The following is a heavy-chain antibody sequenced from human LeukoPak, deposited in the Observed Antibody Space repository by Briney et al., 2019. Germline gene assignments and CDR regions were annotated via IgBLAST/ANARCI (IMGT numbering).Heavy chain of an antibody. CDR1: GLTVSGNY. Sequence: PGGSLRLSCVASGLTVSGNYLSWVRQAPGKGLEWVSVIYSGGSTYYADSAKGRFTISRDNSKNTLYLEMSSLRAEDTAVHYCARYEGYISSWYRFLDNWGQGTLVTVSS. D-gene: IGHD6-13*01. V-gene: IGHV3-53*01. CDR2: IYSGGST. J-gene: IGHJ4*02. CDR3: ARYEGYISSWYRFLDN.